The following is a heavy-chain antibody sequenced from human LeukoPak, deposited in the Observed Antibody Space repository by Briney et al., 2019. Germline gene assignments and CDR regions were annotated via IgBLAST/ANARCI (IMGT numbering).Heavy chain of an antibody. D-gene: IGHD6-6*01. Sequence: GGSLRLSCAASGFTFGNNWMSWVRQATGEGLEWVASINPDGRDKYYVDSVRGRFTISRDNDKNLLYLQMDSLRAEDAAVYHCAKLKGQATRYDYWGQGILVTVSS. CDR2: INPDGRDK. J-gene: IGHJ4*02. CDR1: GFTFGNNW. V-gene: IGHV3-7*01. CDR3: AKLKGQATRYDY.